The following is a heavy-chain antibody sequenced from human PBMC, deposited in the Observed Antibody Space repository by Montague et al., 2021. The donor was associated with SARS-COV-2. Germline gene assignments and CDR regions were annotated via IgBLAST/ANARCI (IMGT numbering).Heavy chain of an antibody. CDR2: INHSGSI. Sequence: SETLSLTCALYGGSFSGYYWCWIRQPPGKGLEWIGEINHSGSINXNPSLKSRVTISVDTSKNQFSLKLSSVTAADTAVYYCARGRGILLWFGELLSGGDDYGFDSWGQGTMVTVSS. V-gene: IGHV4-34*01. CDR1: GGSFSGYY. D-gene: IGHD3-10*01. CDR3: ARGRGILLWFGELLSGGDDYGFDS. J-gene: IGHJ4*02.